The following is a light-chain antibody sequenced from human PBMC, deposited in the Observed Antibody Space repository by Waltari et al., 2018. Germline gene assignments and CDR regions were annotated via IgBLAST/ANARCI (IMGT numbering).Light chain of an antibody. CDR2: AAS. J-gene: IGKJ4*01. CDR3: QQSYSMFALT. Sequence: DIQMTQSPSSLSASVGARVTITCRASQSIATYFSWYQQKPGKAPKFLIYAASGLQSGVPSRFSGSGSGTDFTLTISSLQPEDFATYYCQQSYSMFALTFGGGTKVEIK. CDR1: QSIATY. V-gene: IGKV1-39*01.